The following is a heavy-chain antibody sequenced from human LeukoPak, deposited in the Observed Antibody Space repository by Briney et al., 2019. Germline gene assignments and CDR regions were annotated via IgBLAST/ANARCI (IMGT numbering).Heavy chain of an antibody. V-gene: IGHV3-23*01. J-gene: IGHJ4*02. Sequence: GGSLRLSCAASGFTFSTYAMNWVRQAPGKGLEWVSAIRGSGGSTYYADSVKGRFTISRDNSKNTLYLQMSSLRAEDTAVYYCVKAPYGSGSIPFDYWGQGTLVTVSS. CDR3: VKAPYGSGSIPFDY. D-gene: IGHD3-10*01. CDR2: IRGSGGST. CDR1: GFTFSTYA.